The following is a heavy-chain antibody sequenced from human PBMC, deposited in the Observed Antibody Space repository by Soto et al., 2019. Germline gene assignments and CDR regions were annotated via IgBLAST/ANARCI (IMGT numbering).Heavy chain of an antibody. Sequence: PGGSLRLSCAASGFTFSSYAMSWVRQAPGKGLEWVSAISGSGGSTYYADSVRGRFTISRDKSKNTLYLQMNSLRAEDTAVYYCAKDGGYSYGSLDYWGQGTLVTVSS. CDR1: GFTFSSYA. CDR2: ISGSGGST. V-gene: IGHV3-23*01. CDR3: AKDGGYSYGSLDY. D-gene: IGHD5-18*01. J-gene: IGHJ4*02.